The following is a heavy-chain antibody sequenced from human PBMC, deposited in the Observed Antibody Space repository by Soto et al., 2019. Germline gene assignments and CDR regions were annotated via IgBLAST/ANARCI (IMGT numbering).Heavy chain of an antibody. CDR2: ISYDGSNK. D-gene: IGHD3-22*01. J-gene: IGHJ6*02. CDR3: AIFWEGDSSGYSNYGMDV. Sequence: LRLSCAASGFTFSSYGMHWVRQAPGKGLEWVAVISYDGSNKYYADSVKGRFTISRDNSKNTLYLQMNSLRAEDTAVYYCAIFWEGDSSGYSNYGMDVWGQGTTVTVS. CDR1: GFTFSSYG. V-gene: IGHV3-30*03.